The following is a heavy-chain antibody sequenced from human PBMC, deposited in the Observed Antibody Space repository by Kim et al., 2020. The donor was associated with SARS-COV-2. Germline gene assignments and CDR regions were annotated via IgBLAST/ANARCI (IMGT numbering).Heavy chain of an antibody. J-gene: IGHJ2*01. Sequence: SETLSLTCTVSGGSISSYYWSWIRQPPGKGLEWIGYIYYSGSTNYNPSLKSRVTISVDTSKNQFSLKLSSVTAADTAVYYCTRETAGVRGFPGYFDLWGRGTLVTVSS. V-gene: IGHV4-59*01. CDR3: TRETAGVRGFPGYFDL. CDR2: IYYSGST. D-gene: IGHD3-10*01. CDR1: GGSISSYY.